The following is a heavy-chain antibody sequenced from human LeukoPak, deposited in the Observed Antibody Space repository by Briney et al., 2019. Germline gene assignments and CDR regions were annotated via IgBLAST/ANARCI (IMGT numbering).Heavy chain of an antibody. CDR1: GGSIRSYY. V-gene: IGHV4-59*01. D-gene: IGHD2-21*02. CDR3: ARAVGDCTFDY. Sequence: PSETLSLTCTVSGGSIRSYYWSWFRRPPGKGLEWIAYISNTGSTKYNPSLRSRVTISVDTSKNQFSLKLSSVTAADTAVYYCARAVGDCTFDYWGQGALVTVSS. CDR2: ISNTGST. J-gene: IGHJ4*02.